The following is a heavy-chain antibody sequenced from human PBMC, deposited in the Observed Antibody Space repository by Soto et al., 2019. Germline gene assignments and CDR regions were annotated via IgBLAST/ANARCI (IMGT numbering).Heavy chain of an antibody. J-gene: IGHJ4*02. CDR2: IYSSGST. V-gene: IGHV4-39*01. CDR3: ATRDALTTYYFDN. CDR1: GDSISGETDY. Sequence: XXTLSLPFTVSGDSISGETDYWGLIRQPPGKGLEWIVSIYSSGSTYYNPSLKSRVTFSVVTSKRQVSLKLSSVTAADTAIYFCATRDALTTYYFDNWGRGTLVTVSS. D-gene: IGHD4-17*01.